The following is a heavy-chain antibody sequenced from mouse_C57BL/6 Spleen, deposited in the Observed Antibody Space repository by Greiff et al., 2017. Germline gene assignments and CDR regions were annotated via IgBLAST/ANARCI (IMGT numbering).Heavy chain of an antibody. D-gene: IGHD2-3*01. J-gene: IGHJ3*01. CDR3: ARPRWLLLFAY. CDR1: GFTFSDYG. CDR2: ISSGSSTI. Sequence: LVESGGGLVKPGGSLKLSCAASGFTFSDYGMHWVRQAPEKGLEWVAYISSGSSTIYYADTVKGRFTISRDNAKNTLFLQMTSLRSEDTAMYYCARPRWLLLFAYWGQGTLVTVSA. V-gene: IGHV5-17*01.